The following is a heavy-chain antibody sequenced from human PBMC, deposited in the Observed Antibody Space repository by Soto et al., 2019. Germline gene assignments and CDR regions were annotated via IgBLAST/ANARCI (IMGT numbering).Heavy chain of an antibody. CDR2: IYYSGST. Sequence: QLQLQESGPGLVKPSETLSLTCTVSGGSMSSYYWGWIRRTPGKGLEWIGSIYYSGSTYYNPSLKSRVTISVDTSKNQFSLKLSSVTAADTAVYYCARRWGYSFDYWGQGTLVTVSS. V-gene: IGHV4-39*01. CDR3: ARRWGYSFDY. D-gene: IGHD7-27*01. J-gene: IGHJ4*02. CDR1: GGSMSSYY.